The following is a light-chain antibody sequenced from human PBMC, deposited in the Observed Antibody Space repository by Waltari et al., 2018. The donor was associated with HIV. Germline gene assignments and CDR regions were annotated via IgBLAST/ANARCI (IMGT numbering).Light chain of an antibody. V-gene: IGLV2-14*01. CDR3: SSYTSSSTLVV. J-gene: IGLJ1*01. CDR1: SSDVGGYQY. CDR2: EVS. Sequence: QSALTQPASVSGSPGQSITISCTGTSSDVGGYQYVSWYQQHPGKAPKLMIYEVSNRPSGVSNRFSGSKSGNTASLTISGLQAEDEANYYCSSYTSSSTLVVFGTGTKVTVL.